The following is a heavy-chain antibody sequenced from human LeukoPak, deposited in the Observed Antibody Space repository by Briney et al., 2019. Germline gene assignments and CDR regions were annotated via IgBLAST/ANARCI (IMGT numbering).Heavy chain of an antibody. CDR3: VSRGPHWGPFDP. CDR2: ISSGGEP. V-gene: IGHV3-23*01. CDR1: GFTLSTHV. Sequence: GGSLRLSCAASGFTLSTHVMNWVRQSPGGWLEWVSSISSGGEPFYADSVKGRFTISRDISKNTLYLQMDSLRAEDTAFYYCVSRGPHWGPFDPWGQGTLVTVSS. J-gene: IGHJ5*02. D-gene: IGHD7-27*01.